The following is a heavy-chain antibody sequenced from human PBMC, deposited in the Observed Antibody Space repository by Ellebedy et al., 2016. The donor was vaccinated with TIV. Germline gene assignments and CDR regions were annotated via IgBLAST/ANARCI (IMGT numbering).Heavy chain of an antibody. Sequence: GGSLRLSCAASGFTFSSYAMHWVRQAPGKGLEWVAVISYDGSNKYYADSVKGRLTISRDNSKNTLYLQMNSLRAEDTAVYYCARDPPYYYDSSGYYDYYYYGMDVWGRGTTVTVSS. J-gene: IGHJ6*02. CDR1: GFTFSSYA. V-gene: IGHV3-30-3*01. CDR2: ISYDGSNK. CDR3: ARDPPYYYDSSGYYDYYYYGMDV. D-gene: IGHD3-22*01.